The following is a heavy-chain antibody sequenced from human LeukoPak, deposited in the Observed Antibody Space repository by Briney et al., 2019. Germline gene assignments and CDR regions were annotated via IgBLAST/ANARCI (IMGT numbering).Heavy chain of an antibody. J-gene: IGHJ5*02. CDR3: AKDHSGSYYPNWFDP. V-gene: IGHV3-30*18. CDR2: ISYDESNK. Sequence: PGGSLRLSCAAYRFIFSSYGMHWVRQAPGKGLEWVAFISYDESNKYYADSVKGRFTISRDNSKNTLYLQMNSLRAEDTAVYYCAKDHSGSYYPNWFDPWGQGTRVTVSS. CDR1: RFIFSSYG. D-gene: IGHD3-10*01.